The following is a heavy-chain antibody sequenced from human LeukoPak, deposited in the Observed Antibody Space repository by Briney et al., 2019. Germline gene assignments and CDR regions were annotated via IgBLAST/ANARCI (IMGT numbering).Heavy chain of an antibody. J-gene: IGHJ4*02. V-gene: IGHV4-34*01. CDR3: ARGGWLRKFDY. CDR1: GGSFSGYY. Sequence: PSETLSLTCAVYGGSFSGYYWSWIRQPPGKGLEWIGEINHSGSTNYNPSLKSRVTISVDTSKNQFSLKLSSVTAADTAVYYCARGGWLRKFDYWGQGTLVTVSS. CDR2: INHSGST. D-gene: IGHD5-12*01.